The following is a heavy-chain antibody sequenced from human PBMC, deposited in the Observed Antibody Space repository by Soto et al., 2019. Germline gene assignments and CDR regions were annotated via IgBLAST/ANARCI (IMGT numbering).Heavy chain of an antibody. D-gene: IGHD2-2*01. V-gene: IGHV3-23*01. CDR2: ITDSGADT. CDR3: EKGSASSRPYYFDS. CDR1: GFTFSSYA. J-gene: IGHJ4*02. Sequence: QPGGSLRLSCAASGFTFSSYAMSWFRQAPGKGLEWVSAITDSGADTDHADSVKGRFTISRDNSQNTLYMQMNSLTAEDTAVYYCEKGSASSRPYYFDSWGQGALVTVSS.